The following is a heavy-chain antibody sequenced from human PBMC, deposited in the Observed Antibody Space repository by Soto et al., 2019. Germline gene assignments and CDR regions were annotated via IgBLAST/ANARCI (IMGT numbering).Heavy chain of an antibody. J-gene: IGHJ6*03. Sequence: GGSLRLSCAASGFTFSSYGMHWVRQAPGKGLEWVAVISYDGSNKYYADSVKGRFTISRDNSKNTLYLQMNSLRAEDTAVYYCAKDHCSSTSCQQNGEHYYYYYMDVWGKGTTVTVSS. V-gene: IGHV3-30*18. CDR2: ISYDGSNK. D-gene: IGHD2-2*01. CDR1: GFTFSSYG. CDR3: AKDHCSSTSCQQNGEHYYYYYMDV.